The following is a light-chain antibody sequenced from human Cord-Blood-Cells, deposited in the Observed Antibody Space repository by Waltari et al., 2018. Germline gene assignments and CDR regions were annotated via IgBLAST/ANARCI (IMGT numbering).Light chain of an antibody. CDR2: GKN. Sequence: SSELTQDPAVSVALGQTVRIKCQGDSLRSYYASWYQQKPGQAPVLVFYGKNNRPAGIPDRFSGSSSGNTASLTITGAQAEDEADYYCNSRDSSGNRVFGGGTKLTVL. CDR1: SLRSYY. V-gene: IGLV3-19*01. J-gene: IGLJ2*01. CDR3: NSRDSSGNRV.